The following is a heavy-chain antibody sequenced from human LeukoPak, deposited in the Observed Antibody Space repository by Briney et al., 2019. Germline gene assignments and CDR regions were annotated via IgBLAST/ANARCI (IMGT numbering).Heavy chain of an antibody. D-gene: IGHD5-18*01. CDR3: AKAAGYSYGYHFDN. Sequence: PGGSLRLSCAASGFTVSSNYMSWVRQAPGKGLEWVSTIYGSGGSTYYADSVKGRFTISRDNSKNTLYLQMTSLRVEDTAIYYCAKAAGYSYGYHFDNWGQGTLVTVSS. CDR1: GFTVSSNY. J-gene: IGHJ4*02. CDR2: IYGSGGST. V-gene: IGHV3-23*01.